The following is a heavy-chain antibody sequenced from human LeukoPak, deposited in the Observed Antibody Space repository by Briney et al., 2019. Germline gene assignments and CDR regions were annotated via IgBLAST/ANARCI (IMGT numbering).Heavy chain of an antibody. J-gene: IGHJ6*02. CDR2: INSDGSST. D-gene: IGHD6-6*01. Sequence: GGSLRLSCAASGFTFSSYWMHWVRQAPVKALVWVSRINSDGSSTSYADSVKGRFTISRDNAKNTLYLQMNSLRAEDTAVYYCASPSTAGSSGAHYYGLDVWGQGTTVTVSS. V-gene: IGHV3-74*01. CDR1: GFTFSSYW. CDR3: ASPSTAGSSGAHYYGLDV.